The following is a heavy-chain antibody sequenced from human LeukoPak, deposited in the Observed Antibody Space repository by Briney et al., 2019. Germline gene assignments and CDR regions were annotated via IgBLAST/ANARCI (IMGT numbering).Heavy chain of an antibody. Sequence: SETLSLTCTVSGGSISSYYWSWIRQPPGKGLEWIGYIYYSGSTNYNPSLKSPVTISVDTSKNQFSLKLSSVTAADTAVYYCARDLEIAAAGPYYYYMDVWGKGTTVTVSS. D-gene: IGHD6-13*01. CDR2: IYYSGST. J-gene: IGHJ6*03. CDR3: ARDLEIAAAGPYYYYMDV. CDR1: GGSISSYY. V-gene: IGHV4-59*01.